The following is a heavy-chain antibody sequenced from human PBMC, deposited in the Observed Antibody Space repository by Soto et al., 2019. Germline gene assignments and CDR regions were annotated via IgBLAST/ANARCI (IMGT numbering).Heavy chain of an antibody. Sequence: VASVKVSCKASGGTFSSYAISWVRQAPGQGLEWMGGIIPIFGTANYAQKFQGRVTITADESTSTAYMELSSLRSEDTAVYYCARTQSSGTGFKPLGFDYWGQGTLVTVYS. CDR3: ARTQSSGTGFKPLGFDY. J-gene: IGHJ4*02. CDR1: GGTFSSYA. CDR2: IIPIFGTA. D-gene: IGHD6-19*01. V-gene: IGHV1-69*13.